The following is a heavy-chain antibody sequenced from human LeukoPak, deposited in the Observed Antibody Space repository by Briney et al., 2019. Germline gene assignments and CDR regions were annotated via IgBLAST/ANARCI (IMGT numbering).Heavy chain of an antibody. CDR1: GYTFTSYG. CDR3: ARGYSSSWYSYYYYYYYMDV. Sequence: GASVKVSCKASGYTFTSYGISWVRQAPGQGLEWMGWISAYNGNTNYAQKLQGRVTMTTDTSTSTAYMELRSLRSDDTAVYYCARGYSSSWYSYYYYYYYMDVWGKGTTVTVSS. V-gene: IGHV1-18*01. J-gene: IGHJ6*03. D-gene: IGHD6-13*01. CDR2: ISAYNGNT.